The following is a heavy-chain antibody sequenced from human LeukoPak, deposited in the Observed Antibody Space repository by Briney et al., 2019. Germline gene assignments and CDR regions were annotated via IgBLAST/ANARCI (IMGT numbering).Heavy chain of an antibody. CDR2: INPSGGGT. V-gene: IGHV1-46*01. Sequence: ASVKVSCKTSGYTFTSYYIHWVRQAPGQGLEWMGKINPSGGGTSYARKFQGRVTITRNTSITTAYMELSSLRSEDTAVYYCARGLGIAARIYYYYYYMDVWGKGTTVTVSS. D-gene: IGHD6-6*01. J-gene: IGHJ6*03. CDR3: ARGLGIAARIYYYYYYMDV. CDR1: GYTFTSYY.